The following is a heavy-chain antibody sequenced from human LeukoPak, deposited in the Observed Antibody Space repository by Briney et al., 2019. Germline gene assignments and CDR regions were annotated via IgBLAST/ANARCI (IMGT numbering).Heavy chain of an antibody. J-gene: IGHJ4*02. CDR3: AKDRSCTNDICHGDFDY. Sequence: GGSLRLSCAASGFTFSSYAVSWVRQAPGKGLEWVSSISGSGGSTYSADSVKGRFTISRDNSKNTLYLQMNSLRAEDTALYYCAKDRSCTNDICHGDFDYWGQGTLVTVAS. V-gene: IGHV3-23*01. CDR2: ISGSGGST. CDR1: GFTFSSYA. D-gene: IGHD2-8*01.